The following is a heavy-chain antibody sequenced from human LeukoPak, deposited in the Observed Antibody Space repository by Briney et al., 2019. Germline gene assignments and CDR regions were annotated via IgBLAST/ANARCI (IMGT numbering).Heavy chain of an antibody. CDR3: VPVFREVESYFDY. D-gene: IGHD3-10*01. CDR2: IRYDGGNQ. CDR1: GFTFSSYG. J-gene: IGHJ4*02. V-gene: IGHV3-30*02. Sequence: GGSLRLSCAASGFTFSSYGMHWVRQTPGKGLECVAFIRYDGGNQYYADSVKGRFTISRDNSKNTLYLQMNSLRAEDTAMYYCVPVFREVESYFDYWGQGTLVTVSS.